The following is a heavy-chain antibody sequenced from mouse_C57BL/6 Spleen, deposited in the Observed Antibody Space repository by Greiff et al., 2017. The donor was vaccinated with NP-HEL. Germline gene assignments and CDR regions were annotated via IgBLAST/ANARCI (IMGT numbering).Heavy chain of an antibody. CDR3: ARITTVVATTPSYYAMDY. J-gene: IGHJ4*01. CDR1: GYTFTNYW. CDR2: IYPGGGYT. D-gene: IGHD1-1*01. Sequence: QVQLQQSGAELVRPGTSVKMSCKASGYTFTNYWIGWAKQRPGHGLEWIGDIYPGGGYTNYNEKFKGKATLTADKSSSTAYMQFSSLTSEDSAIYYWARITTVVATTPSYYAMDYWGQGTSVTVSS. V-gene: IGHV1-63*01.